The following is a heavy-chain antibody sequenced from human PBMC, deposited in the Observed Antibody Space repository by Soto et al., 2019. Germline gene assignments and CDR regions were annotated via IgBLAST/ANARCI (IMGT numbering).Heavy chain of an antibody. V-gene: IGHV1-46*01. D-gene: IGHD3-10*01. CDR1: GYTFTSYY. Sequence: GASAKVSCKASGYTFTSYYMHWVRQAPGQGLEWMGIINPSGGSTSYAQKFQGRVTMTRDTSTSTVYMELSSLRSEDTAVYYCARGRITMVRGVTAYNWFDPWGQGTLVTVSS. CDR3: ARGRITMVRGVTAYNWFDP. J-gene: IGHJ5*02. CDR2: INPSGGST.